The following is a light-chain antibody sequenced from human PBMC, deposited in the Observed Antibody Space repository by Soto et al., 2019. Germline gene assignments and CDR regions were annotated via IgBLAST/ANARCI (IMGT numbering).Light chain of an antibody. V-gene: IGKV1-5*01. CDR2: DAS. Sequence: DIQMTQSPSTLSASVGDRVTITCRASQSMSSWLAWYQQKPGKAPKRLIYDASILESGVPSRFSGSGSGTEFTLTISSLQPDDFATYYCQQYNSYSGTFGQGTKVEIK. CDR1: QSMSSW. J-gene: IGKJ1*01. CDR3: QQYNSYSGT.